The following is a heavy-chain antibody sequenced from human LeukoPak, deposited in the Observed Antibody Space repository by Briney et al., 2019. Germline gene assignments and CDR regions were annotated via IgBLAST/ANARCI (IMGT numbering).Heavy chain of an antibody. J-gene: IGHJ5*02. CDR2: IYYSGST. CDR1: GGSISSYY. CDR3: ARLIDYDILTGSGNWFDP. V-gene: IGHV4-59*08. D-gene: IGHD3-9*01. Sequence: SETLSLTCTVSGGSISSYYWSWIRQPPGKGLECIGYIYYSGSTNYNPSLKSRVTISVDTSKNQFSLKLSSVTAADTAVYYCARLIDYDILTGSGNWFDPWGQGTLVTVSS.